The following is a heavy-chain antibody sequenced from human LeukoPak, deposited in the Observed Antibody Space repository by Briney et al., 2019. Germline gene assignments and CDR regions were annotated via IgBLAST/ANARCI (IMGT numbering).Heavy chain of an antibody. CDR1: GYSISSGYY. V-gene: IGHV4-38-2*02. D-gene: IGHD1-26*01. CDR3: ARLVGATNENYFDY. J-gene: IGHJ4*02. CDR2: IYHSGST. Sequence: SETLSLTCTVSGYSISSGYYWGWIRQPPGKGLEWIGSIYHSGSTYYNPSLKSRVTISVDTSKNQFSLKLSSVTAADTAVYYCARLVGATNENYFDYWGQGTLVTVSS.